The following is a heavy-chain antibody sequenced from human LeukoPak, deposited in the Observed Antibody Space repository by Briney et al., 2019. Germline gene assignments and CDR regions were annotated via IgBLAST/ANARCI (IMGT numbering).Heavy chain of an antibody. J-gene: IGHJ5*02. V-gene: IGHV4-38-2*02. Sequence: SETLSLTCTVSGYSISSGYHWSWIRQPPGRGLEWIGDINNTGGTNYSPSLKSRVTISLDTSKNQLSLNVRSVTAADTAVYFCARHRVSRYFDWLPGRSKVPRRWLDPWGQGTQVIVSS. CDR3: ARHRVSRYFDWLPGRSKVPRRWLDP. D-gene: IGHD3-9*01. CDR2: INNTGGT. CDR1: GYSISSGYH.